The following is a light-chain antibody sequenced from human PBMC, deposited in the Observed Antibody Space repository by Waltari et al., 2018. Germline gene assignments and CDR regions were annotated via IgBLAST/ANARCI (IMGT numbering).Light chain of an antibody. V-gene: IGKV1-5*03. J-gene: IGKJ1*01. CDR2: KSS. Sequence: DIQMTQSPSTLSASVGDRVTITCRASQSISSWLAWYQQKPGKAPKLLSYKSSSLESGVPSRFSGSGSGTEFTLTISSLQPEDFATYYCQQYNIYWTFGQGTKVEIK. CDR1: QSISSW. CDR3: QQYNIYWT.